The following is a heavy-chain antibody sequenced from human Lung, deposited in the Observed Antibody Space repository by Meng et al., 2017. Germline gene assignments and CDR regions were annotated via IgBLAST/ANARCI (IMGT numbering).Heavy chain of an antibody. V-gene: IGHV3-74*01. CDR1: GFTFSTHW. Sequence: EVQLVESVGGLVQPGGSLRLSCAASGFTFSTHWMHWVRQAPGKGLEWVSRITGDGSSTIYADSVQGRFTMSRDNAKNTLSLQMNSLRAEDTAVYYCARGGVTTDDWGQGTLVTVSS. D-gene: IGHD4-17*01. CDR3: ARGGVTTDD. J-gene: IGHJ4*02. CDR2: ITGDGSST.